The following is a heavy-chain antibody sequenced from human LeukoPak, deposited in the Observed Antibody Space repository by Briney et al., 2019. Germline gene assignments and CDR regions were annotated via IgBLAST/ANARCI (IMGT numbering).Heavy chain of an antibody. CDR2: ISGSGGNT. CDR1: GFTFNTYA. Sequence: GGSLRLSCAASGFTFNTYAMTWVRQAPGKGLEWVSAISGSGGNTYYADSVKGRFTIFRDNSKNTLYLQMNSLRAEDTAVYFCARYRVVITSKYSYFDYWGQGTLVTVSS. J-gene: IGHJ4*02. V-gene: IGHV3-23*01. D-gene: IGHD2-21*01. CDR3: ARYRVVITSKYSYFDY.